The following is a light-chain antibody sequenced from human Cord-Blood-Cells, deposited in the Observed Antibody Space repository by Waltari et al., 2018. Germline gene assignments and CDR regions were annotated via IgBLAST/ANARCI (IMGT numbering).Light chain of an antibody. CDR3: QQYYSYPYT. CDR1: QGISSY. V-gene: IGKV1-8*01. J-gene: IGKJ2*01. Sequence: AIRITQSPSSLSASTGDSVTITCRASQGISSYLAWYQQKPGKAPKLLIYAASTLQIGVPSRCSSSGSGTDFTLTISCLQSEDFATYYCQQYYSYPYTFGQGTKLEIK. CDR2: AAS.